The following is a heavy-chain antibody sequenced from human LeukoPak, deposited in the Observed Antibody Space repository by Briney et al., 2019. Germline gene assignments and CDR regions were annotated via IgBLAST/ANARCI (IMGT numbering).Heavy chain of an antibody. CDR2: ISAYNGNT. V-gene: IGHV1-18*04. D-gene: IGHD6-19*01. CDR3: ARDSSGWSSLDY. J-gene: IGHJ4*02. Sequence: ASVKVSCKASGYTFTSYGISWVRQAPGQGLEWMGRISAYNGNTNYAQKLQGRVTMTTDTSTSTAYMELRSLRSDDTAVYYCARDSSGWSSLDYWGQGTLVTVSS. CDR1: GYTFTSYG.